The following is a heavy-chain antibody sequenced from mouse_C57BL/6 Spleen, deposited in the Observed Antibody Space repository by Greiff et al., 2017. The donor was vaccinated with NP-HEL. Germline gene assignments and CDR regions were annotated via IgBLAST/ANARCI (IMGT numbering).Heavy chain of an antibody. CDR3: ARRNYYYGSSLDY. V-gene: IGHV1-50*01. J-gene: IGHJ2*01. CDR1: GYTFTSYW. CDR2: IDPSDSYT. Sequence: VQLQQPGAELVKPGASVKLSCKASGYTFTSYWMQWVKQRPGQGLEWIGEIDPSDSYTNYNQKFKGKATLTVDTSSSTAYMQLSSLTSEDSAVYYCARRNYYYGSSLDYWGQGTTLTVSS. D-gene: IGHD1-1*01.